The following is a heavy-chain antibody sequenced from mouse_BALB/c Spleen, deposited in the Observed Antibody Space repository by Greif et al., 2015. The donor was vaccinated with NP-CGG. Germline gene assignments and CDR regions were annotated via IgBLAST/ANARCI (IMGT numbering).Heavy chain of an antibody. CDR1: GYTFTDYE. J-gene: IGHJ3*01. Sequence: QVQLQQSGAELVRPWASVTLSCKASGYTFTDYEMHWVKQTHVHGLEWIGAIDPETGGTAYNQKSKGKATLTADKSSSTAYMELRSLTSDDSAVYYCTITTAYWGQGTLVTVSA. CDR3: TITTAY. CDR2: IDPETGGT. D-gene: IGHD2-4*01. V-gene: IGHV1-15*01.